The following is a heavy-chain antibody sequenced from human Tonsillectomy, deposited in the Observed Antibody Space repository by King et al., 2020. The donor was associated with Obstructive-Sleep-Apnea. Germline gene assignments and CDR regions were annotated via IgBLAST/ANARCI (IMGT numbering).Heavy chain of an antibody. D-gene: IGHD6-13*01. Sequence: LQLQESGPGLVKPSETLSLTCSVSNGSISSSSYYWGWIRQPPGKGLGWIGSIYYSGSTSYNPTLKGRVTISVDTSKNQFSLKMSSVTAADTDGYYCAISGSSWLTIDHWGQGTLVTVSS. CDR2: IYYSGST. CDR3: AISGSSWLTIDH. CDR1: NGSISSSSYY. V-gene: IGHV4-39*07. J-gene: IGHJ4*02.